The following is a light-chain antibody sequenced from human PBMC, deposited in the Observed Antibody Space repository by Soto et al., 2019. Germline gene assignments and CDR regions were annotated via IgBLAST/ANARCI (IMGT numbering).Light chain of an antibody. V-gene: IGKV3-11*01. CDR3: HQRSNWL. J-gene: IGKJ3*01. CDR1: QSVSNY. CDR2: DAS. Sequence: ENVLTQSPATLSLSPGERATLSCRASQSVSNYVAWYQQKPGQAPRLLIYDASNRATGIPARFSGSGSGTDFTLTISSREPEDFAVYYCHQRSNWLFGPGTKVDIK.